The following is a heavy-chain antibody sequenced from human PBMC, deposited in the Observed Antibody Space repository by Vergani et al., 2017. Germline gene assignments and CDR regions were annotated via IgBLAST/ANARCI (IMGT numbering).Heavy chain of an antibody. CDR2: IIPIFGTA. CDR3: ARDYGDYLKVVGPLGDAFDI. J-gene: IGHJ3*02. D-gene: IGHD4-17*01. Sequence: QVQLVESGAEVKKPGSSVKVSCKASGGTFSSYAISWVRQAPGQGLEWMGRIIPIFGTANYAQKFQGRVTITADASTSTAYMERSSLRSEDTAVYYCARDYGDYLKVVGPLGDAFDIWGQGTMVTVSA. V-gene: IGHV1-69*18. CDR1: GGTFSSYA.